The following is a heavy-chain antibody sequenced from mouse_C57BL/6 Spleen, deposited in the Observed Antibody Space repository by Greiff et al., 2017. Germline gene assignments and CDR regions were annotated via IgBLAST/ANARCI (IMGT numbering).Heavy chain of an antibody. CDR1: GYTFTSYW. D-gene: IGHD2-3*01. J-gene: IGHJ2*01. CDR3: AREDGYRFDY. V-gene: IGHV1-64*01. Sequence: QVQLQQPGAELVKPGASVKLSCKASGYTFTSYWMHWVKQRPGQGLEWIGMIPPNSGSTNYNEKFKSEATLPVDKSSSTAYMQLSSLTSEDSAVYYCAREDGYRFDYWGQGTTLTVSS. CDR2: IPPNSGST.